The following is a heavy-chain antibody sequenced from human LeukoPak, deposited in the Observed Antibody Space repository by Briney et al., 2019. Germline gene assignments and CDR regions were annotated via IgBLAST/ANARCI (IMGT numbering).Heavy chain of an antibody. CDR2: INHSGST. D-gene: IGHD6-13*01. V-gene: IGHV4-34*01. CDR1: GGSFSGYY. Sequence: KPSETLSLTCAVYGGSFSGYYWSWLRQPPGKGLEWLGEINHSGSTNYNPSLKSRVTISVDTSKNQFSLKLSSVTAADTAVYLCAREWAGAGTNFDFWGQGTLVTVSS. J-gene: IGHJ4*02. CDR3: AREWAGAGTNFDF.